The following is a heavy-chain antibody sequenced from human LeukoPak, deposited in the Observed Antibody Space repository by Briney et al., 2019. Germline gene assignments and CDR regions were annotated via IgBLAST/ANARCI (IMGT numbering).Heavy chain of an antibody. Sequence: GGSLRLSCAASGFTFSSYAMSWVRQAPGKGLEWVSAISGSGGSTYYADSVKGWFTISGDNSKNTLYLQMNSLRAEDTAVYYCARDYETSGYYGYYYYYYGMDVWGQGTTVTVSS. J-gene: IGHJ6*02. CDR2: ISGSGGST. CDR1: GFTFSSYA. D-gene: IGHD3-3*01. V-gene: IGHV3-23*01. CDR3: ARDYETSGYYGYYYYYYGMDV.